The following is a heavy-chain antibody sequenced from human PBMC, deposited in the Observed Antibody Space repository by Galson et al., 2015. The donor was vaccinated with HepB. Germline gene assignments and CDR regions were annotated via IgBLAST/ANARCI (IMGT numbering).Heavy chain of an antibody. CDR3: ASGEYYYDSSGYYRGMWSTFDY. Sequence: SVKVSCKASGGTFSSYAISWVRQAPGQGLEWMGGIIPIFGIANYAQKFQGRVTITADNSTSTAYMELSSLRSEDTAVYYCASGEYYYDSSGYYRGMWSTFDYWGQGTLVTVSS. CDR1: GGTFSSYA. D-gene: IGHD3-22*01. CDR2: IIPIFGIA. V-gene: IGHV1-69*10. J-gene: IGHJ4*02.